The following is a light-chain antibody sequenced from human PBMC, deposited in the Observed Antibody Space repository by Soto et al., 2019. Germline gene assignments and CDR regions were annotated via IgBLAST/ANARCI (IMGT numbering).Light chain of an antibody. CDR3: QQANSFPLT. Sequence: DFQLTPSPPSVSASVGDRATVTCRASQGISSWLAWYQQKPGRVPKLLIYAASRLQSGVPSRFSGSGSGTDFTLTISSLQPEDFATYYCQQANSFPLTFGGGTKVEIK. CDR2: AAS. CDR1: QGISSW. J-gene: IGKJ4*01. V-gene: IGKV1-12*01.